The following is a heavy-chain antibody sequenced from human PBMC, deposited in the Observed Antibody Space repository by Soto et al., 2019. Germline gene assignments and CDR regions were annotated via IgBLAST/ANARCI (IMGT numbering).Heavy chain of an antibody. CDR3: ARDLSGRYFDY. V-gene: IGHV3-7*01. CDR2: IKRDGSEK. J-gene: IGHJ4*02. CDR1: GFTFSSYW. Sequence: GGSLGLSCAVSGFTFSSYWMSWVRQAPGKGLEWVANIKRDGSEKNYVDSVKGRFTISRDNAKNSLYLQMNSLRAEDTAVYYCARDLSGRYFDYWGQGTLVTVSS. D-gene: IGHD6-19*01.